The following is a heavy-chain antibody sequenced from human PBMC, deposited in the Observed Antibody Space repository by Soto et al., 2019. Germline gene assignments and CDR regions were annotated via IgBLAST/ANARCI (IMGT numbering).Heavy chain of an antibody. CDR2: IYYSGST. CDR3: ARDLQYSRLFYGMDV. Sequence: QVQLQESGPGLVKPSQTLSLTCTVSGGSISSGGYYWSWIRQHPGKGLEWIGYIYYSGSTYYNPSLTSSVNISVDTYKNQFSLKLSSVTAADTAVYYCARDLQYSRLFYGMDVWGQGTTVTVSS. D-gene: IGHD6-13*01. J-gene: IGHJ6*02. CDR1: GGSISSGGYY. V-gene: IGHV4-31*01.